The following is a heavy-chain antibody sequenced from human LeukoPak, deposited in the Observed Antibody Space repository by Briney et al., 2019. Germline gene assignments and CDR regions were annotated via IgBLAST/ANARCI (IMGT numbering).Heavy chain of an antibody. J-gene: IGHJ4*02. CDR2: ISSSSNYI. CDR3: ARVDSHLAAVSY. V-gene: IGHV3-21*01. D-gene: IGHD6-13*01. CDR1: GFTFSSYS. Sequence: GGSLRLSCAASGFTFSSYSMNWVRQAPGKGLEWVSSISSSSNYIYYADSVKGRFTISRDNAKNSLYLQMNSLRAEDTAVYYCARVDSHLAAVSYWGQGTLVTVSS.